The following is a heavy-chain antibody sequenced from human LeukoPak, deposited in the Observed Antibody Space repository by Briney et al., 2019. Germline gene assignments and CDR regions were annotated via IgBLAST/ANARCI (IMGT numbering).Heavy chain of an antibody. CDR3: ASGVLLGSAYV. J-gene: IGHJ3*01. CDR2: INPSGGST. D-gene: IGHD3-22*01. Sequence: ASVKVSCKASGYTFTSYFMHWVRQAPGQGLEWMGIINPSGGSTSYAQKFQGRVTMTRDTSTSTVYMDLTGLGSEDTAVYYCASGVLLGSAYVWGQGTMDTVSS. V-gene: IGHV1-46*01. CDR1: GYTFTSYF.